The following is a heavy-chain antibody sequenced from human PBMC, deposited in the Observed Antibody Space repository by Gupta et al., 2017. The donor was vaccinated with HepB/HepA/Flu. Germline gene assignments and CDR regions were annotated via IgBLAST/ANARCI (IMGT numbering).Heavy chain of an antibody. CDR3: AKRGNSEGRNYKNWVFDY. Sequence: EVQLLESGGGLVQPGGSLRLSCATSGFTFSSYAMSWVRQTPGMGLERVPTIINSGGTTYYADSVKGRFTITRDKSKNTLYLQMNSLRADDTAIYYCAKRGNSEGRNYKNWVFDYWGQGTLVTVSS. J-gene: IGHJ4*02. V-gene: IGHV3-23*01. CDR1: GFTFSSYA. D-gene: IGHD1-7*01. CDR2: IINSGGTT.